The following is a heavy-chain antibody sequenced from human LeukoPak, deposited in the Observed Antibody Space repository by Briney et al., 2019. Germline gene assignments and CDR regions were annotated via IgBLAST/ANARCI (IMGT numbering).Heavy chain of an antibody. Sequence: GGSLRLSCAASGFTFNTYAMAWGRQAPGKGLEWVSSITGNGLSTYFADSVRGRFTISRDNSRSTLYLQMDSLRGDDTAVYHCARDSGSYLQPTDYWGQGTLVTVSS. D-gene: IGHD1-26*01. J-gene: IGHJ4*02. CDR1: GFTFNTYA. V-gene: IGHV3-23*01. CDR2: ITGNGLST. CDR3: ARDSGSYLQPTDY.